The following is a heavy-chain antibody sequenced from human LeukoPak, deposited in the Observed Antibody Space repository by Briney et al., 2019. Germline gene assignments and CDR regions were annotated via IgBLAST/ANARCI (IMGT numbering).Heavy chain of an antibody. CDR1: SGSISSGNYY. CDR3: ARALSGGLWFGESWFDP. CDR2: IYNNGST. Sequence: SETLSLTCTVSSGSISSGNYYWSWIRQPAGKGLEWIGRIYNNGSTNYNPSLKSRVTILLDTSKNQFSLKLSSVTAADTAVYYCARALSGGLWFGESWFDPWGQGTLVTVSS. D-gene: IGHD3-10*01. J-gene: IGHJ5*02. V-gene: IGHV4-61*02.